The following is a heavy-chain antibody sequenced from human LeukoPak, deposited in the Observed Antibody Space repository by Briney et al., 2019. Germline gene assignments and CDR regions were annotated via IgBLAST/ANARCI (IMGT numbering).Heavy chain of an antibody. CDR2: TYYRSKWYN. D-gene: IGHD5-12*01. V-gene: IGHV6-1*01. Sequence: SQTLSLACAISGDSVSSNSAAWNWIRQSPSRGLEWLGRTYYRSKWYNDYAVSVKSRITINPDTSKNQFSLQLNSVTPEDTAMYYCARYIVATIGRNGMDVWGQGTTVTVSS. J-gene: IGHJ6*02. CDR3: ARYIVATIGRNGMDV. CDR1: GDSVSSNSAA.